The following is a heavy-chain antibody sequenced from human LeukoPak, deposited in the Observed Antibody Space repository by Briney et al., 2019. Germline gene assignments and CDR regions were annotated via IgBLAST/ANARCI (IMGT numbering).Heavy chain of an antibody. CDR1: GFTFITYA. CDR2: ISDDGSNK. CDR3: ASSRGYSDYHSDY. V-gene: IGHV3-30*04. J-gene: IGHJ4*02. D-gene: IGHD5-12*01. Sequence: PGRSLRLSCAASGFTFITYAMHWVRQAPGKGLEWVAVISDDGSNKYYADSVKGRFTISRDNSKNTLYLQMNSLRPEDAAVYFCASSRGYSDYHSDYWGQGTLVTVSS.